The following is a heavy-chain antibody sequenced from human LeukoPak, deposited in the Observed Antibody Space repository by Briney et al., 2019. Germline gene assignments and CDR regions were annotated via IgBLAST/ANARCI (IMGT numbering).Heavy chain of an antibody. V-gene: IGHV4-59*01. CDR2: IYYSGST. CDR1: GGSISSYY. D-gene: IGHD3-22*01. J-gene: IGHJ4*02. CDR3: ARARYDSSGSPLDY. Sequence: SETLSLTCTVSGGSISSYYWSWIRQPPGKGLEWIVYIYYSGSTNYNPSLKSRVTISVDTSKNQFSLKLSSVTAADTAVYYCARARYDSSGSPLDYWGQGTLVTVSS.